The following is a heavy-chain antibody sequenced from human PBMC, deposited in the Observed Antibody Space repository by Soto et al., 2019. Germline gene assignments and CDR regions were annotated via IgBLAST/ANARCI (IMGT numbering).Heavy chain of an antibody. CDR1: GGSISSGDYY. CDR2: IYYSGST. V-gene: IGHV4-30-4*01. Sequence: QVQLQESGPGLVKPSQTLSLTCTVSGGSISSGDYYWSWIRQPPGKGLEWIGYIYYSGSTYYNPSLKSRVTISVDTSKNQFSLKLSSVTAADTAVYYCARGTYYYDSSGYSYFDYWGQGTLVTVSS. J-gene: IGHJ4*02. CDR3: ARGTYYYDSSGYSYFDY. D-gene: IGHD3-22*01.